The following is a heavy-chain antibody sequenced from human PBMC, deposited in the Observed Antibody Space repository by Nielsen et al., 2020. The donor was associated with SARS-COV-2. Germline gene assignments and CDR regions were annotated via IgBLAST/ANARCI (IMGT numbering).Heavy chain of an antibody. Sequence: SVKVSCKASGGTFSSYAISWVRQAPGQGLEWMGGIIPIFGTANYAQKFQGRVTITADKSTSTAYMELSSLRSEDTALYYCAKDRDLTGTTAFDNWGQGTLVTVSS. CDR1: GGTFSSYA. J-gene: IGHJ4*02. V-gene: IGHV1-69*06. CDR3: AKDRDLTGTTAFDN. CDR2: IIPIFGTA. D-gene: IGHD1-1*01.